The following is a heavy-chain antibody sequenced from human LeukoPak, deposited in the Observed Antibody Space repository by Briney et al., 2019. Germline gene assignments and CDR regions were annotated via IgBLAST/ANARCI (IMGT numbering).Heavy chain of an antibody. J-gene: IGHJ2*01. CDR1: GGSISSHY. Sequence: SETLSLTCTVSGGSISSHYLTWIRQPPGQALEWIGYVHFSGSTKYNPSLRSRVTILLDRSKNQFSLKLSSATAADTAVYYCARDSAPVRTSWYFDLWGRGTLVTVSS. D-gene: IGHD1-14*01. CDR2: VHFSGST. V-gene: IGHV4-59*11. CDR3: ARDSAPVRTSWYFDL.